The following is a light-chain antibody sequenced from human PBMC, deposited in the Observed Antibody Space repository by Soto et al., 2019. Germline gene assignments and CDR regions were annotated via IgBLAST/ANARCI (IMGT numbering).Light chain of an antibody. V-gene: IGKV3-15*01. Sequence: EIVMTQSPATLSVSPGERAALCCRASQRVSSNLAWYQQRPGQAPRLLIYGASARATGIPARFSGSGSGTEFTLTISSLQSEDFAIYYCQHYNNWPTFGQGTKVEIK. CDR3: QHYNNWPT. CDR1: QRVSSN. CDR2: GAS. J-gene: IGKJ1*01.